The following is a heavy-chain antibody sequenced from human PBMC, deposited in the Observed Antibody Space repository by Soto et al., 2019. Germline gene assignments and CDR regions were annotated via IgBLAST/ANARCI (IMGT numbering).Heavy chain of an antibody. CDR3: ARVIRGAYYNSPLDT. J-gene: IGHJ5*02. Sequence: RASVKVSCKASGYTFTGYFMHWVRQAPGQGLEWMGWINPYSGGADYAQSFQGRVTMTGDTSISTVYMELSRLRFDDTAVYYCARVIRGAYYNSPLDTWGQGTVVTVSS. V-gene: IGHV1-2*02. CDR2: INPYSGGA. D-gene: IGHD3-10*01. CDR1: GYTFTGYF.